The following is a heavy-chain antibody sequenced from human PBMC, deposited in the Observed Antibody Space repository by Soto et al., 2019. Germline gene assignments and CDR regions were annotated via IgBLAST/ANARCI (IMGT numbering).Heavy chain of an antibody. CDR2: ISAYNGNT. V-gene: IGHV1-18*01. Sequence: ASVKVSCKASGYTFTSYGISWVRQAPGQGLEWMGWISAYNGNTIYAQKLQGRVTMTTDTSTSTAYMELRSLRSDDTAVYYCARVGYSYDYYYYYGMDVWGQGTTVTVSS. CDR3: ARVGYSYDYYYYYGMDV. CDR1: GYTFTSYG. J-gene: IGHJ6*02. D-gene: IGHD5-18*01.